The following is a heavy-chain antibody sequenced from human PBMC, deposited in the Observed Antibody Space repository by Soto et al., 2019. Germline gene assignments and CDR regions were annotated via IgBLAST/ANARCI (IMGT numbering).Heavy chain of an antibody. J-gene: IGHJ3*02. V-gene: IGHV1-69*05. CDR3: ARGGLGFSYGWNAFDI. CDR2: IIPIFGTT. Sequence: ASGLVYGYSSCLTFRSYDIGALRPSPGLEVEWMMGIIPIFGTTNYAQKFQGRVTITTNKSTSTAYKELSSLRSEDTAVYYCARGGLGFSYGWNAFDIWGQGTMVTVSS. D-gene: IGHD5-18*01. CDR1: CLTFRSYD.